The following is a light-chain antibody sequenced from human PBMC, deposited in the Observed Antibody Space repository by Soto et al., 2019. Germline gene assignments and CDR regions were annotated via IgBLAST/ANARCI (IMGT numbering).Light chain of an antibody. CDR3: CSYAGSDTHV. CDR2: EVS. V-gene: IGLV2-14*01. CDR1: SSDVGGYNY. Sequence: QSALTQPASVSGSPGQSITISCTGTSSDVGGYNYVSWYQQHPGKAPKLMIYEVSNRPSGVSNRFSGSKSGNTASLTISGLQDEDEADYYCCSYAGSDTHVFGTGTKLTVL. J-gene: IGLJ1*01.